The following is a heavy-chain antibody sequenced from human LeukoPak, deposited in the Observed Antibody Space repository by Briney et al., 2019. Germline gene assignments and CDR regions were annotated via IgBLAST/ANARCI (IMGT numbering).Heavy chain of an antibody. V-gene: IGHV1-8*01. J-gene: IGHJ6*02. Sequence: ASVKVSCKASGYTFTSYDINWVRQATGQGLEWMGWMNPNSGNTGYAQKFQGRVTMTRNTSISTAYMELSGLRSEDTAVYYCARVREAVRITTFRGGYYYGMDVWGQGTTVTVSS. CDR1: GYTFTSYD. D-gene: IGHD3-9*01. CDR2: MNPNSGNT. CDR3: ARVREAVRITTFRGGYYYGMDV.